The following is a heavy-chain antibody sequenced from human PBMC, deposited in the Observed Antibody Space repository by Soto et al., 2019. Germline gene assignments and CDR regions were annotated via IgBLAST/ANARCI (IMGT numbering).Heavy chain of an antibody. V-gene: IGHV3-30-3*01. CDR1: GFTFSSYA. CDR3: AKAYSPRDGYSYGCFDY. D-gene: IGHD5-18*01. J-gene: IGHJ4*02. CDR2: ISYDGSNK. Sequence: PVGSLRLSCAASGFTFSSYAMHWVRQAPGKGLEWVAVISYDGSNKYYADSVKGRFTISRDNSKNTLYLQMNSLRAEDTAVYYCAKAYSPRDGYSYGCFDYWGQGTLVTVSS.